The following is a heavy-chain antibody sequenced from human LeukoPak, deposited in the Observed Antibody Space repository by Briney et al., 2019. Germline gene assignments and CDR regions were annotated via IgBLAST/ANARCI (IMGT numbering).Heavy chain of an antibody. J-gene: IGHJ5*02. CDR3: ARDRYCSGGSCYSRSWFDP. D-gene: IGHD2-15*01. CDR2: INHSGST. CDR1: GGSFSGYY. Sequence: KPSETLSLTCAVYGGSFSGYYWSWIRQPPGKGLEWIGEINHSGSTNYNPSLKSRVTISVDTSKNQFSLKLSSVTAADTAEYYCARDRYCSGGSCYSRSWFDPWGQGTLVTVSS. V-gene: IGHV4-34*01.